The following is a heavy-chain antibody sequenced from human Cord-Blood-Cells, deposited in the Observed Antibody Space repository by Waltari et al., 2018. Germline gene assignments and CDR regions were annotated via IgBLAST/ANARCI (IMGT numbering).Heavy chain of an antibody. J-gene: IGHJ5*02. V-gene: IGHV1-8*03. CDR1: GYTFTSYD. D-gene: IGHD3-3*01. CDR2: MNPNSGNT. Sequence: QVQLVQSGAEVKKPGASVKVSCKASGYTFTSYDIHWGRQATGQGLEWMGWMNPNSGNTGYAQKFQGRVTITRNTSISTAYMELSSLRSEDTAVYYCARGWQYPIFGTWFYNWFDPWGQGTLVTVSS. CDR3: ARGWQYPIFGTWFYNWFDP.